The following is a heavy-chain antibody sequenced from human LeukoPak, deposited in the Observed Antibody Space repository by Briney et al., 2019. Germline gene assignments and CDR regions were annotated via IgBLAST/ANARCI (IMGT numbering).Heavy chain of an antibody. CDR2: ITGNGDQV. V-gene: IGHV3-11*01. CDR1: GFIFSDPY. CDR3: TREMRVGGIGSSSAFDL. D-gene: IGHD2-2*03. Sequence: PGGSPRLSCAASGFIFSDPYMSWIRQAPGKGLEWVSKITGNGDQVYYADSVRGRFTISRDNAKESLYLQMNSLRPEDTGLYYCTREMRVGGIGSSSAFDLWGQGTMVVVSS. J-gene: IGHJ3*01.